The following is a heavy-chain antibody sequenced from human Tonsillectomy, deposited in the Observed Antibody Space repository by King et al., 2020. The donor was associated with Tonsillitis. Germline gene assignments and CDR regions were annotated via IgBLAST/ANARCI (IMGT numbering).Heavy chain of an antibody. CDR1: GYTFTRYG. V-gene: IGHV1-18*04. Sequence: VQLVESGAEVKKPGASVKVSCKTSGYTFTRYGISWVRQAPGQGLEWMGWISSYNGNTNYAQNFQGRVTMTKDTSTSSAYMELRSLRFYDTAVYYCARVSGDYEVLIGFDYWGQGTLVTVSS. J-gene: IGHJ4*02. D-gene: IGHD3-9*01. CDR2: ISSYNGNT. CDR3: ARVSGDYEVLIGFDY.